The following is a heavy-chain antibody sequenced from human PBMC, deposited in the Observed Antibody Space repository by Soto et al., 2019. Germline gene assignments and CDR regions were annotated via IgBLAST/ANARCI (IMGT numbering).Heavy chain of an antibody. CDR3: ARDFSFNWLTTTDY. CDR2: ITGSGDRT. Sequence: GSLRLSCAVSGFMFSNFAMSWVRQAPGKGLEWVSTITGSGDRTYYADFVKGRFIISRDNSKSTLYLQLNTLRAEDTAIYYCARDFSFNWLTTTDYWGQGTLVTVSS. V-gene: IGHV3-23*01. J-gene: IGHJ4*02. D-gene: IGHD3-9*01. CDR1: GFMFSNFA.